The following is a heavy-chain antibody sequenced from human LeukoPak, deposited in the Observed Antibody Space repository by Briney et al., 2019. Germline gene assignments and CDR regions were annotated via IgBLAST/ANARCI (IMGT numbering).Heavy chain of an antibody. D-gene: IGHD6-19*01. Sequence: GGSLTLSCSVSGFPFSDYAIHWVRQATGKGLEYLTAINSNGGSTDYAGSVKGRFTISRDNSKNTLYIQMSSLRGDDTAVYYCVKGRGSGWSGDDFDYWGQGPVVTVSS. J-gene: IGHJ4*02. V-gene: IGHV3-64D*06. CDR3: VKGRGSGWSGDDFDY. CDR2: INSNGGST. CDR1: GFPFSDYA.